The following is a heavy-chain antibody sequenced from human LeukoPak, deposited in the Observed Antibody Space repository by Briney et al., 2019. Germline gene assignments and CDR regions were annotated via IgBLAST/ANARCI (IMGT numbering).Heavy chain of an antibody. J-gene: IGHJ4*02. CDR2: IKQDGSEK. V-gene: IGHV3-7*01. CDR1: GLTFSSYW. Sequence: GGSLRLSCAASGLTFSSYWMSWVRQAPGKGLEWVANIKQDGSEKYYVDSVKGRFTISRDNAKNSLYLQMNSLRAEDTAVYYCARDPGASRRYSSGWYYFDYWGQGTLVTVSS. D-gene: IGHD6-19*01. CDR3: ARDPGASRRYSSGWYYFDY.